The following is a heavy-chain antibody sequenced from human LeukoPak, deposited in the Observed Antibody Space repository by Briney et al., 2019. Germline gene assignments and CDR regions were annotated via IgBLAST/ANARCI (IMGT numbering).Heavy chain of an antibody. Sequence: SETLSLTCVGYGGSFCGYYWSWIRQPPGKGLEGIGEINHSGSTNYNPSLKSRFTISVDTSKNQFSLKLSSVTAADTAVYYCAREREDIVVVPAAIRRAWFDPWGQGPLVTVSS. CDR3: AREREDIVVVPAAIRRAWFDP. V-gene: IGHV4-34*01. CDR2: INHSGST. CDR1: GGSFCGYY. D-gene: IGHD2-2*02. J-gene: IGHJ5*02.